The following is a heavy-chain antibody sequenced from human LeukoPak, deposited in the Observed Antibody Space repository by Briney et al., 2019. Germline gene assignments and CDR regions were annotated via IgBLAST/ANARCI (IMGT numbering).Heavy chain of an antibody. CDR2: ISYDGSNK. D-gene: IGHD3-10*01. J-gene: IGHJ4*02. CDR3: ARSLTMVRAYDY. Sequence: GGSLRLSCAASGFTFSSYAMHWVRQAPGKGLEGVAVISYDGSNKYYADSVKGRFTISRDNPKNTLYLQMNSLRAEDTAVYYCARSLTMVRAYDYWGQGTLVTVSS. V-gene: IGHV3-30*04. CDR1: GFTFSSYA.